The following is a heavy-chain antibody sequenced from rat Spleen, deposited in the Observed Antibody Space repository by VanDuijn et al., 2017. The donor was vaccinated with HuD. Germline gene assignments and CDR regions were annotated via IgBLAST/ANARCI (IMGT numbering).Heavy chain of an antibody. Sequence: EVQVVESGGGLVQPGRSLKVSCAASGFTFSNYYMACVRQAPTKGLEWVATINYDDSTTYYRDSVKGRFTISRDNAKSTLYLQMGSLRSEDTATYFCSRQGNYGGVSGIMDAWGQGASVTVSS. CDR1: GFTFSNYY. D-gene: IGHD1-11*01. J-gene: IGHJ4*01. V-gene: IGHV5-7*01. CDR2: INYDDSTT. CDR3: SRQGNYGGVSGIMDA.